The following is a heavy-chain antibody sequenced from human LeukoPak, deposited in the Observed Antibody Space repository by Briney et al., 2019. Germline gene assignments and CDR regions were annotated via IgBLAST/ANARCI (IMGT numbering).Heavy chain of an antibody. D-gene: IGHD5-18*01. CDR2: IWYDGSNK. CDR3: AKDWRGYRNGADD. Sequence: GRSLRLSCAASGFNFFTYGMHWVRQAPGKGLEWVAVIWYDGSNKYYADSVKGRFTISRDNSKSTLSLQMNSLRDEDTAVYYCAKDWRGYRNGADDWGQGTLVTVSS. J-gene: IGHJ4*02. V-gene: IGHV3-33*06. CDR1: GFNFFTYG.